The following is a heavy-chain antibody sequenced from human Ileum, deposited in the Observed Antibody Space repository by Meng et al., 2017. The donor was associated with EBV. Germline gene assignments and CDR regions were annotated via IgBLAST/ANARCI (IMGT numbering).Heavy chain of an antibody. J-gene: IGHJ4*02. V-gene: IGHV1-69*12. Sequence: QVALVPAGDEVMKPGALVKCSFKASGCTFSMYAISWVRQAPGQGLEWMGGIIPIFGTANYAQKFQGRVTITADESTSTAYMELSSLRSEDTAVYYCARGNGYSSSFYFDYWGQGTLVTVSS. CDR3: ARGNGYSSSFYFDY. D-gene: IGHD6-13*01. CDR1: GCTFSMYA. CDR2: IIPIFGTA.